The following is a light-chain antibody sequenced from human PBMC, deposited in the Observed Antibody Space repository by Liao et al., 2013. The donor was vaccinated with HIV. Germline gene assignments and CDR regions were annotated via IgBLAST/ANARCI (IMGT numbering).Light chain of an antibody. Sequence: SYELTQPPSVSVAPGKTATITCGGKDIGSKRVHWYQQKPGQAPVVVIYYDNDRPSGIPERFSGSYSGDTATLTISGTQVMDESDYFCQAWDNRAEVVFGGGTKLTVL. CDR2: YDN. V-gene: IGLV3-21*01. CDR1: DIGSKR. CDR3: QAWDNRAEVV. J-gene: IGLJ2*01.